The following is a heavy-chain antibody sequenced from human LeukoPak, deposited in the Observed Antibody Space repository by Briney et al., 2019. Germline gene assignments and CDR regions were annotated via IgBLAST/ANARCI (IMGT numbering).Heavy chain of an antibody. Sequence: PGGSLRLSCAASGFTFSSYSMNWVRQAPGKGLEWVAVISYDGSNKYYADSVKGRFTISRDNSKNTLYLQMNSLRAEDTAVYYCARGGSSFAPQDVWGKGTTVTVSS. CDR3: ARGGSSFAPQDV. V-gene: IGHV3-30*03. J-gene: IGHJ6*04. D-gene: IGHD6-6*01. CDR2: ISYDGSNK. CDR1: GFTFSSYS.